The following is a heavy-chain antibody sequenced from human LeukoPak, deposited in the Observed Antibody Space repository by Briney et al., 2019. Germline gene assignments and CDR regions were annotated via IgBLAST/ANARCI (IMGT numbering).Heavy chain of an antibody. D-gene: IGHD1-26*01. J-gene: IGHJ4*02. CDR3: ARYSGTYRDF. Sequence: GGSLRLSCAASGFTFSGYGMHWVRQAPGKGLEWVSSITSSSSYIFYADSVKGRFTISRDNAKNSLYLQMNSLRAEDTAVYYCARYSGTYRDFWGQGTLVTVSS. CDR2: ITSSSSYI. V-gene: IGHV3-21*01. CDR1: GFTFSGYG.